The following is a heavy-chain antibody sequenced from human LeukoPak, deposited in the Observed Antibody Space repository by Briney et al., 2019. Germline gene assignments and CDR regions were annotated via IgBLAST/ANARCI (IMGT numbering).Heavy chain of an antibody. Sequence: GGSLRLSRAASGFTVSCCYMSWVRQAPGKGLEWVSVIYSGGSTYHADSVRGRFTLSRDSSTNTLHLQMNSLRAEDTAVYYCASSSGGSVYPYCHYWGQGTLVTVSS. V-gene: IGHV3-53*01. J-gene: IGHJ4*02. CDR3: ASSSGGSVYPYCHY. D-gene: IGHD2-15*01. CDR2: IYSGGST. CDR1: GFTVSCCY.